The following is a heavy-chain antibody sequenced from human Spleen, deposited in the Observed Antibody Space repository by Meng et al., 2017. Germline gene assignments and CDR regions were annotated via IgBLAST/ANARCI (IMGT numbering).Heavy chain of an antibody. CDR1: GYTFTDFY. CDR2: INPNSGGT. CDR3: AKDLSGSIDY. Sequence: QVQLVQSGAEVMKPGASLKVSCKTSGYTFTDFYVHWVRQAPGQGLEWMGRINPNSGGTNYAQKFQGRVIMTRDTSISTAYMDLSSLRSDDTAMYYCAKDLSGSIDYWGQGTLVTVSS. J-gene: IGHJ4*02. V-gene: IGHV1-2*06. D-gene: IGHD2/OR15-2a*01.